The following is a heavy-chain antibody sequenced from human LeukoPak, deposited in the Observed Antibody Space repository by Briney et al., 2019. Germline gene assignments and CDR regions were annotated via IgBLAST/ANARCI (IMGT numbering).Heavy chain of an antibody. V-gene: IGHV3-23*01. J-gene: IGHJ5*01. CDR3: AKDRPNYYGSNGHYYRRDGDS. CDR1: GFTFSTYA. Sequence: GGSLRLSCAASGFTFSTYAMSWVRQAPGKGLEWVSAISSSGDVTYYAGSGKGRFTISRDNSKNTLYLQMDNLRAEDTAVYYCAKDRPNYYGSNGHYYRRDGDSWGQGTLVTVSS. CDR2: ISSSGDVT. D-gene: IGHD3-22*01.